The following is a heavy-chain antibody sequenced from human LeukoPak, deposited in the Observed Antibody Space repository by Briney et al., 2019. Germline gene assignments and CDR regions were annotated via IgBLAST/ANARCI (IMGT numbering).Heavy chain of an antibody. Sequence: GASVKVSCKASGGTFSSYAISWVRQAPGQGLEWMGRIIPIFGTANYAQKFQGRVTITTDESTSTAYMELSSLRSEDTAVYYCAGGIAAAATYYFDYWGQGPLVTVSS. D-gene: IGHD6-13*01. CDR2: IIPIFGTA. CDR1: GGTFSSYA. V-gene: IGHV1-69*05. J-gene: IGHJ4*02. CDR3: AGGIAAAATYYFDY.